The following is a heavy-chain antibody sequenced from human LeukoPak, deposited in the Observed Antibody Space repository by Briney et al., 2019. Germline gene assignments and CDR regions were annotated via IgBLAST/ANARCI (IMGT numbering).Heavy chain of an antibody. CDR3: AKSAYYDSSGFYREYYFDY. Sequence: GGSLRLSCAASGFTFSSYAMSWVRQAPGKGLEWVSTISGSGGSTYYADSVKDRFTISRDNSKNTLHLQMNSLRAEDTAVYYCAKSAYYDSSGFYREYYFDYWGQGTLVTVSS. CDR2: ISGSGGST. D-gene: IGHD3-22*01. J-gene: IGHJ4*02. V-gene: IGHV3-23*01. CDR1: GFTFSSYA.